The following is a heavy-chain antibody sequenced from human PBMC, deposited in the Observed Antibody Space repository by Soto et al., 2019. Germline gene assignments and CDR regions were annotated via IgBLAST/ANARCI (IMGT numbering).Heavy chain of an antibody. CDR3: AAAVPAEYVFPYYYMDV. J-gene: IGHJ6*03. V-gene: IGHV4-59*01. D-gene: IGHD3-16*01. Sequence: QVRLQESGPGLVKPSETLSLTCTVSGASISSYHWSWIRQSPGKGLEWIGYIYYYGSANYNPSLKRRVTISVDTSKNQVSLRLTSVTAADTGVYYCAAAVPAEYVFPYYYMDVWGKGTTVTVSS. CDR2: IYYYGSA. CDR1: GASISSYH.